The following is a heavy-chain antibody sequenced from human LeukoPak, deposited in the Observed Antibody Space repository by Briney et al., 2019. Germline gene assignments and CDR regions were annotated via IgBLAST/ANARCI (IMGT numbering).Heavy chain of an antibody. J-gene: IGHJ4*02. CDR1: GYSFSSYW. CDR3: ARDVAGAGSF. Sequence: GGSLRLSCAASGYSFSSYWMLWVRQVPGKGLVWVSRIDNYGRTTDYADSVKGRFTISRDNVQNTLYLQMNSLNAEDTAVCYRARDVAGAGSFWGQGTLVTVSS. D-gene: IGHD3-10*01. V-gene: IGHV3-74*01. CDR2: IDNYGRTT.